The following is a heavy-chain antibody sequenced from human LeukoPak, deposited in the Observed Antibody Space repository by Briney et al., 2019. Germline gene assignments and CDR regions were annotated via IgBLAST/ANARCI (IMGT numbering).Heavy chain of an antibody. CDR3: ARDEKQLVPSGYFDY. CDR2: INPNSGGT. CDR1: GYTFTGYY. V-gene: IGHV1-2*02. Sequence: ASVKVSCKASGYTFTGYYMHWVRQAPGQGLEWMGWINPNSGGTNYAQKFQGRVTMTRDTSISTAYMELSRLRSNDTDVYYCARDEKQLVPSGYFDYWGQGTLVTVSS. D-gene: IGHD6-6*01. J-gene: IGHJ4*02.